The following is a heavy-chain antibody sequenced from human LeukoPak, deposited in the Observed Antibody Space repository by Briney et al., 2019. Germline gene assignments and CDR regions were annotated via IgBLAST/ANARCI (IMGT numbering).Heavy chain of an antibody. CDR3: AKEFNRGLPDY. CDR1: GFTFSTYG. V-gene: IGHV3-30*18. D-gene: IGHD2-21*01. J-gene: IGHJ4*02. CDR2: ISYDGRNE. Sequence: PGGSLRLSCAASGFTFSTYGMHWVHQAPGKGLEWVAVISYDGRNEYYADSVKGRFTISRDNSKNTLYLQMSSLRAEDTAVYYCAKEFNRGLPDYWGQGTLVTVPS.